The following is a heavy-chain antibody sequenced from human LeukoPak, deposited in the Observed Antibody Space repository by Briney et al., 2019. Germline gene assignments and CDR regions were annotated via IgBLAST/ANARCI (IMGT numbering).Heavy chain of an antibody. CDR2: INPDGNEI. V-gene: IGHV3-7*01. Sequence: GGSLRLSCAASGFTFSSYWMSWVRQAPGKGLEWVANINPDGNEIYYVDSVKGRFTISRDNAKNSLYLQMNSLGVDDTAVYYCADGGATGLVYWGQGTLVTVSS. CDR3: ADGGATGLVY. D-gene: IGHD1-26*01. CDR1: GFTFSSYW. J-gene: IGHJ4*02.